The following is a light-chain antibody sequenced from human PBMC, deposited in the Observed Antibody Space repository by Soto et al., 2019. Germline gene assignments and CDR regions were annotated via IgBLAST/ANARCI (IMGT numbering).Light chain of an antibody. J-gene: IGKJ1*01. CDR1: QNVLSNY. CDR3: QQYYNWPRT. V-gene: IGKV3-15*01. Sequence: EIVLTQSPGTLSLSPGERATLSCWASQNVLSNYLAWYQQKNGQAPRILTYGASTRDTGIPARFSGSGSGTEFTLTISRLQPEDFEVYYCQQYYNWPRTFGQGTKVDIK. CDR2: GAS.